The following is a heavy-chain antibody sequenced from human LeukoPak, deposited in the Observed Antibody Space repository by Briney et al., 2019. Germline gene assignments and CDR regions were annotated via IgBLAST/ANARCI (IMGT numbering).Heavy chain of an antibody. CDR3: AKGSQDCSSTSWYFLSGFDA. CDR2: ISGSGGST. Sequence: GGSLRLSCAASGFTFSSYAMSWVRQAPGKGLEWVSAISGSGGSTYYADSAKGRFTISRDNSKNTLYLQMNRLRAEDTAVYYCAKGSQDCSSTSWYFLSGFDAWGQGTLVTVS. CDR1: GFTFSSYA. V-gene: IGHV3-23*01. J-gene: IGHJ5*02. D-gene: IGHD2-2*01.